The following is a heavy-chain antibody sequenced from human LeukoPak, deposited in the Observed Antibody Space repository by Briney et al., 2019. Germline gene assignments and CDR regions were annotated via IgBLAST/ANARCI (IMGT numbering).Heavy chain of an antibody. D-gene: IGHD2-21*02. J-gene: IGHJ4*02. CDR1: GGTFSSYA. CDR3: ARSVLVTAILNY. CDR2: IIPIFGTA. Sequence: SVKVSCKASGGTFSSYAISRVRPAPGQGLEWMGRIIPIFGTANYAQKFQGRVTITTEESTSTAYMELSSLRSEDTAVYYCARSVLVTAILNYWGQGTLVTVSS. V-gene: IGHV1-69*05.